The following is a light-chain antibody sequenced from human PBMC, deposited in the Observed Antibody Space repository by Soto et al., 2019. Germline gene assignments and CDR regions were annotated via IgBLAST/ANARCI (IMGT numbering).Light chain of an antibody. J-gene: IGKJ5*01. CDR3: QQYGSSPRT. Sequence: EIVLTQSPATLSLSPGERATPSCRASQSVSSYLAWYQQKPGQAPRLLIYDASKRATGLPARFSGSGSGTDFTLTISSLEPEDFAVYYCQQYGSSPRTFGQGTRLE. CDR1: QSVSSY. CDR2: DAS. V-gene: IGKV3-11*01.